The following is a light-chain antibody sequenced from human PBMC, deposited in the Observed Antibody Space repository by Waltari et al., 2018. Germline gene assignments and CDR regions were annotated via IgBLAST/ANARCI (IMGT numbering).Light chain of an antibody. CDR1: QSLLYSYTNKNY. Sequence: DIVMTQSPDSLTVSLGERATINCKSTQSLLYSYTNKNYLAWYQQKPGQSPKLLIYWASTRDSGVPDRFSGSVSGTDFTLTISSLQAEDVAVYYCQQYYSTPVTFGQGTKVEMK. CDR2: WAS. J-gene: IGKJ1*01. V-gene: IGKV4-1*01. CDR3: QQYYSTPVT.